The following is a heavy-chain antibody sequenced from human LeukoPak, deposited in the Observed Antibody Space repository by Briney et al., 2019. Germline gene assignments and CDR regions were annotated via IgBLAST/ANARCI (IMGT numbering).Heavy chain of an antibody. V-gene: IGHV1-18*01. CDR1: GYTFTSYG. CDR2: ISAYNGNT. D-gene: IGHD3-22*01. CDR3: ARATYYYDSSGYVDY. Sequence: ASVKVSCKASGYTFTSYGISWVRQAPGQGLEWMGWISAYNGNTNYAQKLQGRVTMTTDTSTGTAYMELRSLRSDDTAVYYCARATYYYDSSGYVDYWGQGTLVTVSS. J-gene: IGHJ4*02.